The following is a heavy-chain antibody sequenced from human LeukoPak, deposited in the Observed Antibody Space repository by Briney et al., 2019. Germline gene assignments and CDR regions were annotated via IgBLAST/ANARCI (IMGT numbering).Heavy chain of an antibody. V-gene: IGHV4-34*01. CDR2: INHSGST. J-gene: IGHJ4*02. CDR1: GGSFSGCY. Sequence: SETLSLTCAVYGGSFSGCYWSWIRQPPGKGLEWIGEINHSGSTNYNPSLKSRVTISVDTSKNQFSLKLSSVTAADTAVYYCARGGGYKDRLDYWGQGTLVTVSS. D-gene: IGHD5-24*01. CDR3: ARGGGYKDRLDY.